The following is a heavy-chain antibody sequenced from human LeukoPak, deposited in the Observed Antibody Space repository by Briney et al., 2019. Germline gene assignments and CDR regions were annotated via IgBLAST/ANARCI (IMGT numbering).Heavy chain of an antibody. Sequence: TGGSLRLSCAASGFTFSSYWMPWVRQAPGKGLEWVANIKQGGSEKYYVDSVKGRFTISRDNAKNSLYLQMNSLRAEDTAVYYCARVRGDYNFDYWGQGTLVTVSS. CDR2: IKQGGSEK. CDR1: GFTFSSYW. J-gene: IGHJ4*02. V-gene: IGHV3-7*01. D-gene: IGHD4-17*01. CDR3: ARVRGDYNFDY.